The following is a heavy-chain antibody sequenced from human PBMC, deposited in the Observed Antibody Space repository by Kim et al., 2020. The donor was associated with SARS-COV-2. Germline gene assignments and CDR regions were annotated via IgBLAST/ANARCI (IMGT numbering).Heavy chain of an antibody. CDR1: GYSFTTSH. CDR2: INPTDEIT. J-gene: IGHJ6*02. Sequence: ASVKVSCKASGYSFTTSHIHWVRQAPGQGLEWMGVINPTDEITTYAQKFQGRVTMTSDTSTSTVYMHLSSLRSEDTAVYSCAREPMAASIGSTSHYYYYGMDVWGQGTTVTVSS. V-gene: IGHV1-46*01. CDR3: AREPMAASIGSTSHYYYYGMDV. D-gene: IGHD6-13*01.